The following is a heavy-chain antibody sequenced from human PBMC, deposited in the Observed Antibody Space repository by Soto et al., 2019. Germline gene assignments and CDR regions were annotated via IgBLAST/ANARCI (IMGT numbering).Heavy chain of an antibody. CDR3: ARAPPGERSFDY. CDR2: IYHSGST. J-gene: IGHJ4*02. V-gene: IGHV4-30-2*01. Sequence: SETLSLTCAVSGGSISSGGYSWSWIRQPPGKGLEWIGYIYHSGSTYYNPSLKSRVTISVDRSKNQFSLKLSSVTAADTAVYYCARAPPGERSFDYWGQGTLVTVSS. CDR1: GGSISSGGYS. D-gene: IGHD7-27*01.